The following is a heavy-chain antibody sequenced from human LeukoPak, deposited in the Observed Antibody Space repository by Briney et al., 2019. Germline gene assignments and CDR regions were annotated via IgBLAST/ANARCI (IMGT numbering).Heavy chain of an antibody. CDR2: IYYSGST. D-gene: IGHD3-16*01. CDR3: ARDLHPRLTGYFDY. CDR1: GGSISRYY. J-gene: IGHJ4*02. V-gene: IGHV4-59*01. Sequence: SETLSLTCTVSGGSISRYYWSWIRRPPGKGLEWIGYIYYSGSTNHNPSLKSRVTISLDTSKNQFSLKLSSVTAADTAVSYCARDLHPRLTGYFDYWGQGTLVTVSS.